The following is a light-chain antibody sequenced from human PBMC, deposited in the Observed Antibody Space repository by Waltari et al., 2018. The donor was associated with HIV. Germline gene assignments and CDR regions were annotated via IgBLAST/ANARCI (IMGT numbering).Light chain of an antibody. CDR3: DSRDTNDKHHV. V-gene: IGLV3-19*01. CDR2: GKD. J-gene: IGLJ1*01. Sequence: SSDLTQDPAVSVALGQTVRITCQGDSLRRYSANWYQQKPGQAPVVVMYGKDNQPSGIPDRFSGSSSGNTCSLTITGAQAEDEAVYYCDSRDTNDKHHVFVTGTKVTV. CDR1: SLRRYS.